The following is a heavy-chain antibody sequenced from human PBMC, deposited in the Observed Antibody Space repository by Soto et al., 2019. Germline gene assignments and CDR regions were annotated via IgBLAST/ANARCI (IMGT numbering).Heavy chain of an antibody. V-gene: IGHV1-8*01. CDR1: GYTFTSYD. Sequence: GASVKVSCKASGYTFTSYDINWVRQATGQGLEWMGWMNPNSGNTGYAQKFQGRVTMTRNTSISTAYMELSSLRSEDTAVYYCATGYDFWSGYYYYYYYGMDVWGQGTRVTVAS. D-gene: IGHD3-3*01. CDR2: MNPNSGNT. J-gene: IGHJ6*02. CDR3: ATGYDFWSGYYYYYYYGMDV.